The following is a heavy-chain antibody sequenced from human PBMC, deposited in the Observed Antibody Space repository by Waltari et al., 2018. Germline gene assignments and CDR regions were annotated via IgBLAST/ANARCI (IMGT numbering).Heavy chain of an antibody. Sequence: QVQLVESGGGVVQPGRSLRLSCAASGFTFSSYGMHWVRQAPGKGLEWVAVISYDGSNKYYADSVKGRFTISRDNSKNTLYLQMNSLRAEDTAVYYCAKDRAGYYDCWSGYYRDDAFDIWGQGTMVTVS. V-gene: IGHV3-30*18. J-gene: IGHJ3*02. CDR1: GFTFSSYG. D-gene: IGHD3-3*01. CDR2: ISYDGSNK. CDR3: AKDRAGYYDCWSGYYRDDAFDI.